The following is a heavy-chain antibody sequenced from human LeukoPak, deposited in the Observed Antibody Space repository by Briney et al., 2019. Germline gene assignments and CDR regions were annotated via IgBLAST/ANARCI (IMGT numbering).Heavy chain of an antibody. J-gene: IGHJ3*02. D-gene: IGHD7-27*01. CDR3: ASTTGEYDTFDI. V-gene: IGHV3-9*01. CDR1: GFTFDDYA. Sequence: PGGSLRLSCAASGFTFDDYAMHWVRQAPGKGLEWVSGITWNSNSIGYADSVKGRFTISRDNAKNSLYLQMNSLRAEDTAVYYCASTTGEYDTFDIWGQGTMVTVSS. CDR2: ITWNSNSI.